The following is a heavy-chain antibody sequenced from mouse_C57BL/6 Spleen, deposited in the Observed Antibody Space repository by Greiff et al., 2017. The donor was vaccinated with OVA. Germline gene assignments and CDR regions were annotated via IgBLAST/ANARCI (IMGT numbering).Heavy chain of an antibody. D-gene: IGHD1-1*01. CDR1: GYTFTSYW. Sequence: QVQLQQPGAELVMPGASVKLSCKASGYTFTSYWMHWVKQRPGQGLEWIGEIDPSDSYTNYNQKLKGKSTLTVDKSSSTAYMQLSSLTSEDTAVYYCARAVVATGGYFGVWGTGTTVTVSS. J-gene: IGHJ1*03. V-gene: IGHV1-69*01. CDR2: IDPSDSYT. CDR3: ARAVVATGGYFGV.